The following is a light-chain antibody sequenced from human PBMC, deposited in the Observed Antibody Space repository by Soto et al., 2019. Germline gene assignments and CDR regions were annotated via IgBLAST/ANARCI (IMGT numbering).Light chain of an antibody. V-gene: IGKV3-20*01. CDR2: GAS. CDR3: QQYGTSPIT. Sequence: EIVLTQSAGTLSLSPGERVTLSCRASQSVRSNYLAWYQKIPGQAPRLLIYGASSRATGIPDRFSGSGSGTDFTLTISRLEPEDFAVYYCQQYGTSPITFGQGTRLEI. J-gene: IGKJ5*01. CDR1: QSVRSNY.